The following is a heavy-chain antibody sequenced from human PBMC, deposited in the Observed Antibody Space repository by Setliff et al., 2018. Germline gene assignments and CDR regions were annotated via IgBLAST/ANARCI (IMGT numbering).Heavy chain of an antibody. CDR1: GGSISSGSYY. J-gene: IGHJ4*02. D-gene: IGHD3-16*01. CDR3: ARSTYYSTWHYFDH. CDR2: IYTSGST. Sequence: SETLSLTCTVSGGSISSGSYYWSWIRQPAGKGLEWIGHIYTSGSTNYNPSLKSRVTISVDTSKNQFSLKLSSVTAADTAVYYCARSTYYSTWHYFDHWGQGILVTVSS. V-gene: IGHV4-61*09.